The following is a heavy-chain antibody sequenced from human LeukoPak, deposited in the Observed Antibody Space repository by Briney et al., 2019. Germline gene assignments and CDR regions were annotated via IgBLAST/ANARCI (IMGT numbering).Heavy chain of an antibody. D-gene: IGHD3-10*01. CDR1: AYTFTNYY. Sequence: ASVKMSFKAPAYTFTNYYMHWVRQAPGQGLEWMGFINPSGGGTFYAQKFQGRVTMTRDTSTSTVYMELRSLRAEDTAVYYCARGSGDYWGQATLVTVSS. J-gene: IGHJ4*02. V-gene: IGHV1-46*01. CDR3: ARGSGDY. CDR2: INPSGGGT.